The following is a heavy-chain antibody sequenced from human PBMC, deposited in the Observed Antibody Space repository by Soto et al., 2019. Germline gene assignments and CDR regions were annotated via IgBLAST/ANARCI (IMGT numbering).Heavy chain of an antibody. J-gene: IGHJ4*02. CDR3: ERKLLPVVAVFVFDS. Sequence: PGGSLRLSCVASGFSFSTYAMSWVRQAPGKGLEWVAGITGSGGGAYYADSVKGRFTISRDNAKDTLYLQINSLRADDTAVYYCERKLLPVVAVFVFDSWGQGTPVTVSS. D-gene: IGHD2-15*01. CDR1: GFSFSTYA. V-gene: IGHV3-23*01. CDR2: ITGSGGGA.